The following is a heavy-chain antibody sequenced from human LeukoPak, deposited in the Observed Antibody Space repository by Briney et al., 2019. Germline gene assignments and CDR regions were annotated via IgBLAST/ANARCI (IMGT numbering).Heavy chain of an antibody. CDR3: TSFGIVDDY. J-gene: IGHJ4*02. D-gene: IGHD3-22*01. V-gene: IGHV3-73*01. CDR1: GFTFSGSG. Sequence: GGSLRLSCAASGFTFSGSGMHWVRQASGKGLEWVGRIRSKADSYATAYAASVKGRFTVSRDDSKNTAYLQMNSLKTEDTAVYYCTSFGIVDDYWGQGTLVTVSS. CDR2: IRSKADSYAT.